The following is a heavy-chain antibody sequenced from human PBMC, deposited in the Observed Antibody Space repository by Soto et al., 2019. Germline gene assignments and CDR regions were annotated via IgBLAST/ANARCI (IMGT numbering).Heavy chain of an antibody. V-gene: IGHV3-21*01. Sequence: PGGSLRLSCAASGFTFSSYSMNWVRQAPGKGLEWVSSISSSSSYIYYADSVKGRFTISRDNAKNSLYLQMNSLRAEDTAVYYCARGDILTGYPDYWGQGTLITVSS. CDR1: GFTFSSYS. D-gene: IGHD3-9*01. CDR2: ISSSSSYI. J-gene: IGHJ4*02. CDR3: ARGDILTGYPDY.